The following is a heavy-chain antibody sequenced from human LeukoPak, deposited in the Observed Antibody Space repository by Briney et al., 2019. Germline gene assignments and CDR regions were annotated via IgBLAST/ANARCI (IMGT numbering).Heavy chain of an antibody. CDR2: IFYSGNT. J-gene: IGHJ4*02. CDR3: ARDRGDGRVGTIDC. V-gene: IGHV4-59*11. D-gene: IGHD1-26*01. Sequence: KASETLSLTCTVSGDSLSNHYWSWIRQPPGKGLVWIGYIFYSGNTHYNPSLKSRVTMSVDTSKNQFSLRLSSVTPADTPVYYFARDRGDGRVGTIDCLGQGTLVTVSS. CDR1: GDSLSNHY.